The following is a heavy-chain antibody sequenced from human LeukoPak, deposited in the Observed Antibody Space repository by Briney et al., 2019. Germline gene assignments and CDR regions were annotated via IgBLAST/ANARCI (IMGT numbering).Heavy chain of an antibody. CDR1: GFTFSSYE. CDR2: ISSSGTTI. J-gene: IGHJ4*02. D-gene: IGHD3-10*01. Sequence: PGGSLRLSCAASGFTFSSYEMNWVRQAPGKGLEWVSYISSSGTTIYYADSVKGRFTISRDNAKSSLYLQMNSLRAEDTAVYYCARARDGSGTAGFDYWGQGTLVTVSS. V-gene: IGHV3-48*03. CDR3: ARARDGSGTAGFDY.